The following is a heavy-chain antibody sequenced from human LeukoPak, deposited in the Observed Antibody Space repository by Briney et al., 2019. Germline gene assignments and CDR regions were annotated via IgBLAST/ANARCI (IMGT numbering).Heavy chain of an antibody. V-gene: IGHV4-38-2*02. CDR3: ATSGAFDLTGYYAIDY. CDR2: IYNSGST. Sequence: SETLPLTCTVSGDSISGFYWNWIRQPPGKGLEWIGSIYNSGSTYYYPPLKSRVSISVEASKNQFSLKLSSVTAADTAVYYCATSGAFDLTGYYAIDYWGQGTLVTVSS. CDR1: GDSISGFY. J-gene: IGHJ4*02. D-gene: IGHD3-9*01.